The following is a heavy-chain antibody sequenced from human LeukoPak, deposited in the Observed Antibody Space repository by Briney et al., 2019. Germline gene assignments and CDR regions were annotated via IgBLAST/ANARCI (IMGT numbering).Heavy chain of an antibody. J-gene: IGHJ3*02. CDR2: ISGSGGTT. CDR1: GYSISSGYY. V-gene: IGHV3-23*01. Sequence: PSETLSLTCTVSGYSISSGYYWGWIRQPPGKGLEWVSSISGSGGTTYYADSVKGRFTISRDNSKNTLYLQMNSLRAEDTAVYYCAKDILTGSDRYDAFDIWGQGTMVTVSS. CDR3: AKDILTGSDRYDAFDI. D-gene: IGHD3-9*01.